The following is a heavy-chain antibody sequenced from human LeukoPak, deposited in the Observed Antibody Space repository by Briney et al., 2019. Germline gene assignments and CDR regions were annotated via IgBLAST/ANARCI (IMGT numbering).Heavy chain of an antibody. Sequence: SETLSLTCTVSGGSISSYYWSWIRQPPGKGLEWIGYIYYSGSTNYNPSLKSRVTISVDTSKNQFSLKLSSVTAADTAVYYCARTPVYSSSSDFDYWGQGTLVTVSS. J-gene: IGHJ4*02. D-gene: IGHD6-6*01. V-gene: IGHV4-59*12. CDR2: IYYSGST. CDR1: GGSISSYY. CDR3: ARTPVYSSSSDFDY.